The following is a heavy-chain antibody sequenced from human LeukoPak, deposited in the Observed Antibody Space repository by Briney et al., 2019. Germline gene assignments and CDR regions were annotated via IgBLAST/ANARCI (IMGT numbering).Heavy chain of an antibody. V-gene: IGHV4-61*02. CDR1: GGSISSGSYY. CDR2: IYTSGST. J-gene: IGHJ4*02. CDR3: ARVDRSGRDY. Sequence: SETLSLTCTVSGGSISSGSYYWSWIRQPAGKGLEWIGRIYTSGSTNYNPSLKSRVTISVDTSKNQFSLKLSSVTAADTAVYYCARVDRSGRDYWGQGTLVTVSS. D-gene: IGHD3-10*01.